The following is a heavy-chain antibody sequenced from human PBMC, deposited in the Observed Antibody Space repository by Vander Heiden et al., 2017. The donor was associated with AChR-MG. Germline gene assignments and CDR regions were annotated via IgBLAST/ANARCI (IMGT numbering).Heavy chain of an antibody. V-gene: IGHV1-24*01. J-gene: IGHJ4*02. Sequence: QVQLVQSGAEVKKPGASVQVSCKVSGYTLTELSMHWGRQAPGKGLEWMGGFDPEDGETIYAQKFQCRVTMTEDTSTDTAYMELSSLRSEDTAVYYCATDLRAEYNWNYVVHWGQGTLVTVSS. CDR1: GYTLTELS. CDR2: FDPEDGET. D-gene: IGHD1-7*01. CDR3: ATDLRAEYNWNYVVH.